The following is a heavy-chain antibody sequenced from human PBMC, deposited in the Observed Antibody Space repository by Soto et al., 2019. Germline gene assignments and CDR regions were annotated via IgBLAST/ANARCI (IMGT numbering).Heavy chain of an antibody. CDR3: ARDKITGLFDY. CDR2: INHSGST. CDR1: GGSFSGYY. Sequence: SETLSLTCGVYGGSFSGYYWTLIRQPPGTGLEWIGEINHSGSTNYNPSLKSRVTISVDTSKNQFSLKLTSVTAANTSVYYCARDKITGLFDYWGQGTLVTVSS. J-gene: IGHJ4*02. V-gene: IGHV4-34*01. D-gene: IGHD2-8*02.